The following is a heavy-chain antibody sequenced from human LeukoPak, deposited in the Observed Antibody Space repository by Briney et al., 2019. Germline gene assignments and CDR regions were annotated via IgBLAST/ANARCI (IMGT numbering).Heavy chain of an antibody. J-gene: IGHJ1*01. CDR3: ATGSGYYYAH. CDR2: AYDDGSNQ. CDR1: GLTFSIYG. V-gene: IGHV3-33*01. D-gene: IGHD3-22*01. Sequence: GGSLRLSCVASGLTFSIYGMHWVRLAPGKGLEWLAVAYDDGSNQYYADSVKGRFTISRDNSRNTLYVQMDSLRVEDTAVYYCATGSGYYYAHWGQGTLVTVSS.